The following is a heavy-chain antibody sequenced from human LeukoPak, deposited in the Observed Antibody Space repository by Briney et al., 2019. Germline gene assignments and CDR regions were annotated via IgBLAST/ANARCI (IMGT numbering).Heavy chain of an antibody. J-gene: IGHJ3*02. CDR3: ARDGGGDIVVAFAFDI. CDR1: GFTFSNYW. D-gene: IGHD2-15*01. Sequence: PGGSLRLSCAASGFTFSNYWMSWVRQAPGKGLEWVAHINQDGSEKYYVDSVKGRFTISRDNAKNSLYLQMNSLRAEEPAVYYCARDGGGDIVVAFAFDIWGQGTMVTVSS. V-gene: IGHV3-7*05. CDR2: INQDGSEK.